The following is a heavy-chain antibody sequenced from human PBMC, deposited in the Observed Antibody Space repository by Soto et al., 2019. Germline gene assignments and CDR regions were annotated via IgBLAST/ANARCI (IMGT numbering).Heavy chain of an antibody. CDR3: AKSLKRYYDILTGPDPCDY. CDR1: GFTFSSYA. V-gene: IGHV3-23*01. CDR2: ISGSGGST. Sequence: GGSLRLSCAASGFTFSSYAMSWVRQAPGKGLEWASAISGSGGSTYYADSVKGRFTISRDNSKNTLYLQMNSLRAEDTAVYYCAKSLKRYYDILTGPDPCDYWGQGTLVTVSS. J-gene: IGHJ4*02. D-gene: IGHD3-9*01.